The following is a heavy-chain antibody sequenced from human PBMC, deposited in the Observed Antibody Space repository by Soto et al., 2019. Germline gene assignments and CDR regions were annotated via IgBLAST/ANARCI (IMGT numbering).Heavy chain of an antibody. CDR3: ASSYFYDSGGYYPFDY. CDR2: ISDDGNTK. J-gene: IGHJ4*02. CDR1: GFTFSTYA. D-gene: IGHD3-22*01. Sequence: QVQLVESGGGVVQPGTSLRLSCAASGFTFSTYAMYWVRQAPGRGLEWVAVISDDGNTKYYADSVKGRFTISRDNSRNTLAMEICSLRAEDAAVYYCASSYFYDSGGYYPFDYWGQGTRVTVSS. V-gene: IGHV3-30-3*01.